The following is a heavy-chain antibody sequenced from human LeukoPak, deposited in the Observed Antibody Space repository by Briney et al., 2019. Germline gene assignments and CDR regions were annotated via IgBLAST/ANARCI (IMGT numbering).Heavy chain of an antibody. CDR3: ARHSYSSGWYEKNY. Sequence: RGESLKISCKGSGYTFTSYWIGWVRQMPGKGLEWMGIIYPGDSDTRYSPSFQGQVTISTDKSISTAYLQWSSLKASDTAMYYCARHSYSSGWYEKNYWGQGTLVTVSS. CDR1: GYTFTSYW. D-gene: IGHD6-19*01. CDR2: IYPGDSDT. V-gene: IGHV5-51*01. J-gene: IGHJ4*02.